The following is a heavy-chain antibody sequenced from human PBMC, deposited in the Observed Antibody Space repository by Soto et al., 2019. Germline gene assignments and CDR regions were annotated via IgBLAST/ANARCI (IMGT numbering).Heavy chain of an antibody. J-gene: IGHJ5*02. CDR1: GFTFSDYY. Sequence: GGSLRLSCAASGFTFSDYYMSWIRQAPGKGLEWLSYISSSSSYTNYADSVKGRFTISRDNAKNSLYLQMNSLRAEDTAVYYCARARIAAAAYNWFDPWGQGTLVTVSS. CDR3: ARARIAAAAYNWFDP. CDR2: ISSSSSYT. D-gene: IGHD6-13*01. V-gene: IGHV3-11*06.